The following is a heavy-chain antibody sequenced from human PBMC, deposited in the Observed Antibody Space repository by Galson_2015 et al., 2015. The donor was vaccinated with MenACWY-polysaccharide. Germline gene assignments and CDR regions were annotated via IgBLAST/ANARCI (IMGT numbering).Heavy chain of an antibody. V-gene: IGHV3-74*01. CDR3: ARDCGGKDDS. CDR1: GFSFSASW. D-gene: IGHD4-23*01. CDR2: IKEDGSRT. Sequence: SLRLSCAASGFSFSASWMSWVRQAPGKGLVWVSRIKEDGSRTDYADSVKGRFTISRDNAKNTMYLQMNSLRVEDTAVYYCARDCGGKDDSSGQATLVTVSS. J-gene: IGHJ5*01.